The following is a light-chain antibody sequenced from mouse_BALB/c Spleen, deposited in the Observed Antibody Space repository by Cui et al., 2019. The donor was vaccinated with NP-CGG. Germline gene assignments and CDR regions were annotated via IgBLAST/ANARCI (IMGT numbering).Light chain of an antibody. CDR3: ALWYSNHWV. J-gene: IGLJ1*01. CDR1: TGSVTTSNY. V-gene: IGLV1*01. Sequence: HAVVTDELILTTSPCETVTLTCRSSTGSVTTSNYANWFQEKPDHLFTGLIGGTNNRAPGIPARFSGSLIGDKAALTITGAQTEDEAIYFCALWYSNHWVFGGGTKLTVL. CDR2: GTN.